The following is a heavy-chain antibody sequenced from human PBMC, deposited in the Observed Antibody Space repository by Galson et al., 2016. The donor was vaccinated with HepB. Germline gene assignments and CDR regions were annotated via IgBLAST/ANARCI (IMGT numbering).Heavy chain of an antibody. CDR2: INPNSGGT. D-gene: IGHD6-13*01. CDR1: GYTFTGYY. V-gene: IGHV1-2*04. CDR3: ARVGLRQQLVGGDSFDL. Sequence: SVKVSCKASGYTFTGYYIHWVRQAPGQGLEWMGWINPNSGGTTSAQKFQGWVTLTRDTSISTAYMELSRLRSDDTAVYYFARVGLRQQLVGGDSFDLWGQGTMVTVSS. J-gene: IGHJ3*01.